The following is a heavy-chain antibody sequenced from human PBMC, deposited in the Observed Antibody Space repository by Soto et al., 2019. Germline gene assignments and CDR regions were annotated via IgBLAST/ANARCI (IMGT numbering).Heavy chain of an antibody. CDR1: GFPFSSRA. V-gene: IGHV3-23*01. Sequence: EVQLLESGGGLVQPGGSLRLSCAASGFPFSSRAMSWVRQAPGKGLEWVSAISGSGTITYYADSVKGRFTISRDTSKNTLYLQMNSLRADDTAVYYCAEGAGYCSGADCRAWGQGTLVTVSS. CDR2: ISGSGTIT. CDR3: AEGAGYCSGADCRA. D-gene: IGHD2-15*01. J-gene: IGHJ5*02.